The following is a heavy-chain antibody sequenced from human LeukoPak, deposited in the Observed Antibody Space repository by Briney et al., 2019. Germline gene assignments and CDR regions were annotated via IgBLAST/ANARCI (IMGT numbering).Heavy chain of an antibody. Sequence: SETLSLTCTVSGGSISSSSYYWGWIRQPPGKGLEWIGSIYYSGSTYYNPSLKSRVTISVDTSKNQFSLKLSSVTAADTAVYYCARARQQLEYYYYYYMDVWGKGTTVTVSS. V-gene: IGHV4-39*07. D-gene: IGHD6-6*01. CDR1: GGSISSSSYY. CDR3: ARARQQLEYYYYYYMDV. J-gene: IGHJ6*03. CDR2: IYYSGST.